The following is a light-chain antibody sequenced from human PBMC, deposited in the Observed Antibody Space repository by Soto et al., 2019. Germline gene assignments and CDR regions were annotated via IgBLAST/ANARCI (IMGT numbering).Light chain of an antibody. CDR2: DVS. CDR1: SGDFGGYNY. V-gene: IGLV2-11*01. Sequence: QSALTQPRSVSGSPGQSVTISCTGTSGDFGGYNYVSWYQHHPGKAPKLMIYDVSERPSGVPDRFSGSKSDNTASLTISGRQAEDEADYYCCSYAGTLEVFXTGTKLTVL. J-gene: IGLJ1*01. CDR3: CSYAGTLEV.